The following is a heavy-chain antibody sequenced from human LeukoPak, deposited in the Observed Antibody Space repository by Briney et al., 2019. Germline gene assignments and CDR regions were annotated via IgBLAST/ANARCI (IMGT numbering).Heavy chain of an antibody. CDR1: GFTFSSIA. D-gene: IGHD3-10*01. V-gene: IGHV3-23*01. CDR3: ARGRAGNYYNHNDY. J-gene: IGHJ4*01. Sequence: GGSLRLSCAASGFTFSSIAMSWVRQAPDKGLEWVSTISGSGGGTYYADSVKGRFTISRDDSKNTLYLQMNSLRAEDTAVYYCARGRAGNYYNHNDYWGQGTLVTVSS. CDR2: ISGSGGGT.